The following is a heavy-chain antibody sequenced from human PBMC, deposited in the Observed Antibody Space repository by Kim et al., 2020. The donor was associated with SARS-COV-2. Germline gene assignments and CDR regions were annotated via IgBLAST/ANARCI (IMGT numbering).Heavy chain of an antibody. Sequence: GGSLRLSCAASGFTISSYWMSWVRQAPGKGPEWVANIKQDGSEKYYVDSVKGRFTISRDNAKNSLDLQMNSLRAEDTAVYYCARMGDHYLGRFDSWGQGALVTVSS. CDR1: GFTISSYW. CDR3: ARMGDHYLGRFDS. CDR2: IKQDGSEK. D-gene: IGHD3-22*01. V-gene: IGHV3-7*01. J-gene: IGHJ5*01.